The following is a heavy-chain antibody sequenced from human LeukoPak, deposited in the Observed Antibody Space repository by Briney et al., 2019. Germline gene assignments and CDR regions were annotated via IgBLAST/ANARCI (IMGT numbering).Heavy chain of an antibody. V-gene: IGHV4-4*07. Sequence: SETLSLTCTVSGGSISSYYWSWIRQPAGKGLEWIGRIYASGSTNYNPSLKSRVTISVDTSKNQFSLKLSSVTAADTAVYYCARRKQWLYHFDYWGQGTLVTVSS. CDR1: GGSISSYY. J-gene: IGHJ4*02. CDR2: IYASGST. CDR3: ARRKQWLYHFDY. D-gene: IGHD6-19*01.